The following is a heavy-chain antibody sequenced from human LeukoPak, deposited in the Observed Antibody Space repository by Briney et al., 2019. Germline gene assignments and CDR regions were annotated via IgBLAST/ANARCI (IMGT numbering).Heavy chain of an antibody. CDR3: AKDRAKFVLVTASTTGFDY. Sequence: GGSLRLSCAASGFTFSSYAMSWVRQAPGKGREWVAAFSGSGARTYYADSVKGRFTISRDNSKNTLFLEMNSLRVEDTAIYYCAKDRAKFVLVTASTTGFDYWGQGTLVTVSS. CDR2: FSGSGART. V-gene: IGHV3-23*01. D-gene: IGHD2-21*02. CDR1: GFTFSSYA. J-gene: IGHJ4*02.